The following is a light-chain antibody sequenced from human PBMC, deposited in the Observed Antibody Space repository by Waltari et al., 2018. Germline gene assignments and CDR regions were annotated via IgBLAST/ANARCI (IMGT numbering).Light chain of an antibody. CDR1: QSLLYTSNNKNY. Sequence: DVVMTQSPDSLAVSLGERATINCKSSQSLLYTSNNKNYLAWYQQKPGQPPKILIYWASSRESGVPERFSGSGSGTDFTLTISGLQAEDVAAYFCLQYLHTPRTFGQGTKVEIK. CDR2: WAS. J-gene: IGKJ1*01. V-gene: IGKV4-1*01. CDR3: LQYLHTPRT.